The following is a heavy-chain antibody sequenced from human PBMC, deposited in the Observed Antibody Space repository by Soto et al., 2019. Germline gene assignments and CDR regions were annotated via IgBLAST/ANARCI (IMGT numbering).Heavy chain of an antibody. Sequence: QVQLQESGPGLVKPSETLSLTCTVSGGSISSYYWSWIRQPPGKGLEWIGYIYYSGSTNYNPSLKSRVTISVDTSKNQFSLKLSSVTAAETAVYYCARAPNYDILTGYRAVGWFDPWGQGTLVTVSS. CDR1: GGSISSYY. V-gene: IGHV4-59*01. J-gene: IGHJ5*02. CDR2: IYYSGST. D-gene: IGHD3-9*01. CDR3: ARAPNYDILTGYRAVGWFDP.